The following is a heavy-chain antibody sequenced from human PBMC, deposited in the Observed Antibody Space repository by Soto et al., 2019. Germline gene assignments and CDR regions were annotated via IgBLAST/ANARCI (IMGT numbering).Heavy chain of an antibody. CDR2: ISVSGGGT. CDR1: GFTFSSYA. J-gene: IGHJ4*02. D-gene: IGHD3-3*01. V-gene: IGHV3-23*01. CDR3: AKDRGDFWSGYYPPVDY. Sequence: PGGSLRLSCAASGFTFSSYAMSWVRQAPGKGLEWVSTISVSGGGTYYADSVKGRFTVSRDNSKSTLYLQMNSLRAEDTAVYYCAKDRGDFWSGYYPPVDYWGQGTLVTVSS.